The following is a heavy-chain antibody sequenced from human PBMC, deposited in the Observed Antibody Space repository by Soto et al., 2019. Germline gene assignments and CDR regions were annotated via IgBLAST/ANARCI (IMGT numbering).Heavy chain of an antibody. V-gene: IGHV3-23*01. D-gene: IGHD6-19*01. CDR2: IGGSGGST. CDR3: AKDRSWQLAYFDY. CDR1: GFTFGAYA. J-gene: IGHJ4*02. Sequence: GGSLRLSCAATGFTFGAYAMSWVRQAPGKGLEWVSGIGGSGGSTYYSDSVKGRFTISRDYSKNTLYLQMNSLRVEDTAVYYCAKDRSWQLAYFDYWGQGTLVTVYS.